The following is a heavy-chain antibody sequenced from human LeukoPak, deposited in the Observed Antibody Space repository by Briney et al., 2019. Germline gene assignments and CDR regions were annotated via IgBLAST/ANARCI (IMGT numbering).Heavy chain of an antibody. Sequence: ASVKVSYKASGGTFSSYAISWVRQAPGQGLEWMGWINPNSGGTNYAQKFQGRVTMTRDTSISTAYMELSRLRSDDTAVYYCARDRSRVYWLLGAFDIWGQGTMVPVSS. CDR3: ARDRSRVYWLLGAFDI. J-gene: IGHJ3*02. V-gene: IGHV1-2*02. D-gene: IGHD3-9*01. CDR2: INPNSGGT. CDR1: GGTFSSYA.